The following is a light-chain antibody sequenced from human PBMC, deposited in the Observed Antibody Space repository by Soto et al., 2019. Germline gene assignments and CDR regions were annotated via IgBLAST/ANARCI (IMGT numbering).Light chain of an antibody. J-gene: IGKJ4*01. V-gene: IGKV3-11*01. Sequence: EIVLTQSPATLSLSPGERATLSCRASQGVSSYLAWYQQKPGQAPRLLIHDASNRATGIPARFSGSGSGTDFTLTISSLEPEDFAVYCCQQRSNWPLTFGGGTKVEIK. CDR3: QQRSNWPLT. CDR2: DAS. CDR1: QGVSSY.